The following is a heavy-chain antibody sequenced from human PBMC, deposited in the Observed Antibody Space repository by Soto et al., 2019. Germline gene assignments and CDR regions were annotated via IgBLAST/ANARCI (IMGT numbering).Heavy chain of an antibody. CDR1: GFTFSSYS. Sequence: EVQLVESGGGLVKPGVSLRLSGAASGFTFSSYSMNWVLQAPGKGLECVSSISSSSSYIYYADSVKCRFTLSRDNANNSLYLQMNSLRAEDTAVYYCATRAHDYGGMDVWGQGTTLTVSS. V-gene: IGHV3-21*01. J-gene: IGHJ6*02. CDR2: ISSSSSYI. CDR3: ATRAHDYGGMDV. D-gene: IGHD4-17*01.